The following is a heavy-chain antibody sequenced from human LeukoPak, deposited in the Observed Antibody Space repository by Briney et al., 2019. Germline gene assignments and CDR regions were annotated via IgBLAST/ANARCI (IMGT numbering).Heavy chain of an antibody. CDR3: ARTTHLRYSSSWYVGY. V-gene: IGHV4-39*07. CDR2: IYYTGTT. Sequence: SETLSLTCTVSGGSISSNSYYWGWIRQPPGKGLEWIGSIYYTGTTYYNPSLKSRVTISVDTSKNQFSLKLSSVTAADTAVYYCARTTHLRYSSSWYVGYWGQGTLVTVSS. CDR1: GGSISSNSYY. D-gene: IGHD6-13*01. J-gene: IGHJ4*02.